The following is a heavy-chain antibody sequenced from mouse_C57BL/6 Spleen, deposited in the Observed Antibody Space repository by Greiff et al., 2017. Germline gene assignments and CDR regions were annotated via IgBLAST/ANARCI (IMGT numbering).Heavy chain of an antibody. J-gene: IGHJ2*01. CDR3: ARSGDYDGFYFDY. D-gene: IGHD2-4*01. CDR1: GYTFTSYW. Sequence: QVQLQQPGAELVKPGASVKLSCKASGYTFTSYWMHWVKQRPGRGLEWIGMIHPNSGSTNYNEKFKSKATLTVDKSSSTAYMHLSSLTSEDSAVYYCARSGDYDGFYFDYWGQGTTLTVSS. CDR2: IHPNSGST. V-gene: IGHV1-64*01.